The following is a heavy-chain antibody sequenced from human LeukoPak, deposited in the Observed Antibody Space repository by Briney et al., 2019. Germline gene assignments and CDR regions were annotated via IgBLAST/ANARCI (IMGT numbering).Heavy chain of an antibody. CDR3: ARDIYGGNSREYFQH. J-gene: IGHJ1*01. D-gene: IGHD4-23*01. CDR1: GYTFTSYG. V-gene: IGHV1-18*01. Sequence: ASVKVSCKASGYTFTSYGISWVRQAPGQGLEWMGWISAYNGNTNYAQKLQGRVTMTTDTSTSTAYMELRSLRSDDTAVYYCARDIYGGNSREYFQHWGQGTLVTVSS. CDR2: ISAYNGNT.